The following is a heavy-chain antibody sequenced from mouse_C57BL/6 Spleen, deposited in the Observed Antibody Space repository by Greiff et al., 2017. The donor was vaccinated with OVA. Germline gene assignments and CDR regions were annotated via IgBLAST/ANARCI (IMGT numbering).Heavy chain of an antibody. D-gene: IGHD1-1*01. J-gene: IGHJ3*01. CDR1: GYTFTDYE. CDR2: IDPETGGT. CDR3: TRKDYGSSWFAY. V-gene: IGHV1-15*01. Sequence: LVESGAELVRPGASVTLSCKASGYTFTDYEMHWVKQTPVHGLEWIGAIDPETGGTAYNQKFKGKAILTADKSSSTAYMELRSLTSEDSAVYYCTRKDYGSSWFAYWGQGTLVTVSA.